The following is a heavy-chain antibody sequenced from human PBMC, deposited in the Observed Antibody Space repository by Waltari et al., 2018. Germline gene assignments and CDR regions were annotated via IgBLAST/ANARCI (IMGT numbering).Heavy chain of an antibody. CDR3: ARVADRWLQWGYAVDI. J-gene: IGHJ3*02. V-gene: IGHV1-69*08. D-gene: IGHD5-12*01. CDR2: ISPIVGTA. CDR1: GGTFSSYA. Sequence: QVQLVQSGAEVKKPGSSVKVSCKASGGTFSSYAISWVRQAPGQVLEWMGRISPIVGTANYAQKFQGRVTITADKVTSTAYRELSSLRAEDTAVYYCARVADRWLQWGYAVDIWGQGTMVTVSS.